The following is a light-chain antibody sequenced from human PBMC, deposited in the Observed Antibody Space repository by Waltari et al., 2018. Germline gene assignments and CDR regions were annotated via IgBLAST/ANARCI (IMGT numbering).Light chain of an antibody. Sequence: DIVMTQSPDSLAVSLGERATINCKSSQSVLYSTNNKNYLAWFQQKPGQPPKLLIYWASTRESGVPDRFSGSGSGTDFTLTISSLQAEDVAVYYCQQYCSVPPTFGGGTNVEIK. CDR1: QSVLYSTNNKNY. CDR2: WAS. V-gene: IGKV4-1*01. J-gene: IGKJ4*02. CDR3: QQYCSVPPT.